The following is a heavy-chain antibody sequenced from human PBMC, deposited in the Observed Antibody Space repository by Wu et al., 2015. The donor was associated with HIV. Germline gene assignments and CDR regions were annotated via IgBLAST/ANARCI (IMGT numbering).Heavy chain of an antibody. CDR1: GYTFTTFY. D-gene: IGHD3-10*01. J-gene: IGHJ4*02. CDR2: INPSGGSA. Sequence: QVQLVQSGAEVKKPGASVKVSCKASGYTFTTFYMHWVRQAPGQGLEWMAVINPSGGSATYAQRFQDRLTMTRDTSTSTVYMDLSSLRFEDTAVYYCARASRDRSGSYTIDYWGQGTLVTVSS. V-gene: IGHV1-46*01. CDR3: ARASRDRSGSYTIDY.